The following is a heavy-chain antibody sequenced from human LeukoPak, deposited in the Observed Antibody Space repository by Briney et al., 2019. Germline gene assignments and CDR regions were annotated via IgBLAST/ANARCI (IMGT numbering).Heavy chain of an antibody. Sequence: GGSLRLSCTASGFTFGDYAMSWVRQAPGKGLEWVSTIRGSGGSTHYADPVKGRFTISRDNSKNTLYLQMNSLRAEDTAVYYCAKVSRRIAVAGMDAFDIWGQGTMVTVSS. CDR1: GFTFGDYA. D-gene: IGHD6-19*01. V-gene: IGHV3-23*01. J-gene: IGHJ3*02. CDR2: IRGSGGST. CDR3: AKVSRRIAVAGMDAFDI.